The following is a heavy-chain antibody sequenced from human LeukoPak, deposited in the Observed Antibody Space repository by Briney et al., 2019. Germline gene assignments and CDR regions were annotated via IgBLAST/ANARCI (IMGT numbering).Heavy chain of an antibody. Sequence: SETLSLTCTVSGGSISSGDYYWSWIRQPPGKGLEWIGYIYYSGSTYYNPSLKSRVTISVDTSKNQFSLKLSSVTAADTAVYYCARGAAPGTGWFDPWGQGTLVTVSS. J-gene: IGHJ5*02. V-gene: IGHV4-30-4*01. CDR3: ARGAAPGTGWFDP. CDR1: GGSISSGDYY. CDR2: IYYSGST. D-gene: IGHD6-13*01.